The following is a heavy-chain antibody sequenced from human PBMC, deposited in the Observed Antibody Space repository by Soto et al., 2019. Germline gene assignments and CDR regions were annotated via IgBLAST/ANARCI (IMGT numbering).Heavy chain of an antibody. CDR1: GGTFSSYA. J-gene: IGHJ4*02. D-gene: IGHD6-19*01. CDR3: ARDGSAIAVAGHFDY. Sequence: QVQLVQSGAEVKKPGSSVKVSCKASGGTFSSYAISWVRQAPGQGLEWMGGIIPIFGTANYAQKFQGRVTITADASTSTAYMELSSRRSEDTAVYYCARDGSAIAVAGHFDYWGQGTLVTFSS. V-gene: IGHV1-69*01. CDR2: IIPIFGTA.